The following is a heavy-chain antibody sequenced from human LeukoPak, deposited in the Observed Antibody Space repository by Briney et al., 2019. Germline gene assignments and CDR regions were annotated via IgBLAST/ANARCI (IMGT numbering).Heavy chain of an antibody. D-gene: IGHD1-26*01. J-gene: IGHJ3*02. Sequence: GGSLRLSCAASGFTVSSNYMSWVRQAPGKGLEWVSVIYSGGSTYYADSVKGRFTISRDNSKNTLYLQMNSLRAEDTAVYYCAREGRALYSGSYYGAFDIWGQGTMVTVSS. CDR3: AREGRALYSGSYYGAFDI. V-gene: IGHV3-53*01. CDR2: IYSGGST. CDR1: GFTVSSNY.